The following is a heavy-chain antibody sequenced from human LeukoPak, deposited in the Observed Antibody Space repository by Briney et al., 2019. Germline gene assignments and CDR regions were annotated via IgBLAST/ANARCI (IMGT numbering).Heavy chain of an antibody. V-gene: IGHV1-2*02. D-gene: IGHD6-19*01. CDR3: ARRTSYSSVGWFHL. CDR2: INPNSGGT. CDR1: GFTFTGYY. Sequence: ASVKVSSKATGFTFTGYYMHCVRQAPGQGLEWMGWINPNSGGTNYAQKFQGRVTMTRDTSISTAYMELSRLRSDDTAVYYCARRTSYSSVGWFHLRGQGTLVTVSS. J-gene: IGHJ5*02.